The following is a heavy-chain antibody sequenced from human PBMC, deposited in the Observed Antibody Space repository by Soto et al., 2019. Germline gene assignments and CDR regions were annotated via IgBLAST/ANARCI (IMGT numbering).Heavy chain of an antibody. V-gene: IGHV1-3*01. CDR3: ARDRITIFGMVIITVSSFDY. Sequence: GSVKVSCKASGYTFTSYAMHWVRQAPGQRLEWMGWINAGNGNTKYSQKFQGRVTITRDTSASTAYMELSSLRSEDTAVYYCARDRITIFGMVIITVSSFDYWGQGTLVTVSS. CDR1: GYTFTSYA. J-gene: IGHJ4*02. D-gene: IGHD3-3*01. CDR2: INAGNGNT.